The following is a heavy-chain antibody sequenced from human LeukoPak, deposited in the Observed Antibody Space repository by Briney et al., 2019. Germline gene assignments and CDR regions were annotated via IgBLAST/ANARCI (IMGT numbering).Heavy chain of an antibody. CDR1: GYTFTSYY. V-gene: IGHV1-46*01. J-gene: IGHJ5*02. D-gene: IGHD3-10*02. CDR3: ARDLRVMFGEYGNWFDP. CDR2: INPSGGST. Sequence: ASVKVSCKASGYTFTSYYMHWVRQAPGQGLEWMGIINPSGGSTSYAQKFQGRVTMTRDTSTSTVYMELSSLRSGDTAVYYCARDLRVMFGEYGNWFDPWGQGTLVTVSS.